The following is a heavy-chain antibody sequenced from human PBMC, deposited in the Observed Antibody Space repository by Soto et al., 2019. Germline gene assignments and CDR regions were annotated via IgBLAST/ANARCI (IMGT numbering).Heavy chain of an antibody. CDR3: ARQTGGYSYGYYYYYGMDV. Sequence: GESLKISCKGSGYSFTSYWISWVRQMPGKGLEWMARIDPSDSYTNYSPSFQGHVTISADKSISTAYLQWSSLKASDTAMYYCARQTGGYSYGYYYYYGMDVWGQGTTVTVSS. CDR2: IDPSDSYT. J-gene: IGHJ6*02. V-gene: IGHV5-10-1*01. D-gene: IGHD5-18*01. CDR1: GYSFTSYW.